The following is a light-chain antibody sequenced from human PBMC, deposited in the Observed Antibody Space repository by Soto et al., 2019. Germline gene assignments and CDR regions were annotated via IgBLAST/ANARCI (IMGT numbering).Light chain of an antibody. V-gene: IGKV3-15*01. CDR2: DAS. J-gene: IGKJ4*01. Sequence: EIVMTQSPGTLAVSPGERATLSCRASQSISNNLAWYQQRPGQRPRLLIYDASTRSTDIPAMFSGSGSGTEFTLTINNLQSEDFAVYFCQQYQRWPPLSFGGGTKVEIK. CDR3: QQYQRWPPLS. CDR1: QSISNN.